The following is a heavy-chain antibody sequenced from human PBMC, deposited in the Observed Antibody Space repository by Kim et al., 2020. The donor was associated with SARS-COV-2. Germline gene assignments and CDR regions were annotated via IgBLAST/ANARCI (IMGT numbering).Heavy chain of an antibody. CDR2: IYYSGST. D-gene: IGHD5-12*01. CDR3: ARAGGGGRWLQYWYFDL. V-gene: IGHV4-59*13. CDR1: GGSISSYY. Sequence: SETLSLTCTVSGGSISSYYWSWIRQPPGKGLEWIGYIYYSGSTNYNPSLKSRVTISVDTSKNQFSLKLSSVTAADTAVYYCARAGGGGRWLQYWYFDLWGRGTLVTVSS. J-gene: IGHJ2*01.